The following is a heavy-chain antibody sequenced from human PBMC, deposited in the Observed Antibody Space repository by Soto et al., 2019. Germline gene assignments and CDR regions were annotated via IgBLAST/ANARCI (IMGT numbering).Heavy chain of an antibody. D-gene: IGHD3-10*01. V-gene: IGHV1-69*06. Sequence: VASVKVSCKASGGTFSSNAINWVRQAPGQGLEWMGGITPIFGTANYAQKLQGRVKITADKSTNTAYMELSSLSSEDTAVYYCATRGWSGADHSYGMDVWGQGTTVTVSS. CDR3: ATRGWSGADHSYGMDV. CDR1: GGTFSSNA. J-gene: IGHJ6*02. CDR2: ITPIFGTA.